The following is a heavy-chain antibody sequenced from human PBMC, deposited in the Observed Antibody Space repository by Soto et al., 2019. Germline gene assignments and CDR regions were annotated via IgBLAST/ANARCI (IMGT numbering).Heavy chain of an antibody. CDR2: ISPYDGDT. J-gene: IGHJ3*02. Sequence: QVQLVQSGAEVKKPGASVKVSCEASGYTFDSYGISWVRQAPGLGLEWMGWISPYDGDTNYAPHLRGRATLTTDASTNTVYMELRSLRSDDTAIYYCARDCYYCVNSGHSYSGTDTFDSWGQGTMVTVSS. D-gene: IGHD3-22*01. CDR3: ARDCYYCVNSGHSYSGTDTFDS. V-gene: IGHV1-18*01. CDR1: GYTFDSYG.